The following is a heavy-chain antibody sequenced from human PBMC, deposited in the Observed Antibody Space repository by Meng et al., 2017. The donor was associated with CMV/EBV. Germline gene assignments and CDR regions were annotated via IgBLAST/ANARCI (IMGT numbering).Heavy chain of an antibody. D-gene: IGHD2-2*01. CDR1: GGSFSGYY. J-gene: IGHJ6*02. Sequence: SETLSLTCAVYGGSFSGYYWSWIRQPPGKGLEWIGEINHSGSTNYNQSLKSRVTISVDTTKNQFSLKLSSVTAADTAVYYCARGHIVVVPAATGYYYYGMDVWGQGTTVTVSS. V-gene: IGHV4-34*01. CDR2: INHSGST. CDR3: ARGHIVVVPAATGYYYYGMDV.